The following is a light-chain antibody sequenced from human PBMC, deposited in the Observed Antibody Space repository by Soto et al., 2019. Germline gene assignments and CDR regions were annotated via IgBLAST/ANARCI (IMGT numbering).Light chain of an antibody. V-gene: IGKV3-15*01. CDR2: GAS. CDR1: QSVTNN. J-gene: IGKJ1*01. Sequence: EIVMTQSPATLSVSPGERATLSCRASQSVTNNLAWYQQKPGQAPRLLIYGASTRATGIPARFSGSGSGTEFTLTISSLQSEDFAVYYCQQYNDWPPWTFGQGTKVEIK. CDR3: QQYNDWPPWT.